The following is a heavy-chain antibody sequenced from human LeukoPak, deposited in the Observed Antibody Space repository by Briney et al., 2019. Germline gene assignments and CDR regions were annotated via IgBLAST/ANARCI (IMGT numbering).Heavy chain of an antibody. D-gene: IGHD3-22*01. J-gene: IGHJ1*01. CDR3: ARRSLQRGLPTSKYDSSGYYYQYFQH. CDR1: GGSIRSSYYY. CDR2: IYDSGST. V-gene: IGHV4-39*01. Sequence: SETLSLTCTVSGGSIRSSYYYWGWIRQPPGKGLEWIGSIYDSGSTYYNPSLKSRVTISVDTSKNQFSLKLNSVAAADTAVYYCARRSLQRGLPTSKYDSSGYYYQYFQHWGQGTLVTVSS.